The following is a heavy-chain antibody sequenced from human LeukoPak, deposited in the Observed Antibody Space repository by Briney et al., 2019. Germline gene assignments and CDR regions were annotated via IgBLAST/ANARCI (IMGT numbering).Heavy chain of an antibody. CDR2: INPKRGGI. J-gene: IGHJ5*02. CDR1: GYTFAGFF. CDR3: ARGISVAGTRFDP. V-gene: IGHV1-2*02. D-gene: IGHD6-19*01. Sequence: ASVKVSCKASGYTFAGFFIHWVRQAPVQGVEWMGWINPKRGGIKYAQKFQCRVTMTRDTSISIAYLEVNRLRSDDTAVYYCARGISVAGTRFDPWGQGTLVTVSS.